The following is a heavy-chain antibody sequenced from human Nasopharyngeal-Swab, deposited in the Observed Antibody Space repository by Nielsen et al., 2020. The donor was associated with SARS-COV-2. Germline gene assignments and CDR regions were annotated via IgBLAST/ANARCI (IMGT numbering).Heavy chain of an antibody. CDR3: ARVSGGSIKNSFDV. CDR2: ISSTGDNT. CDR1: GFIFNNFA. V-gene: IGHV3-64*01. J-gene: IGHJ3*01. Sequence: GESLKISCAASGFIFNNFAIHWVRQAPGKGLEYVSSISSTGDNTYYGRSVKGRVTVSRDKSKNTLYLQMGSLRPEDTAVYYCARVSGGSIKNSFDVWGQGTGVTVSS. D-gene: IGHD3-16*01.